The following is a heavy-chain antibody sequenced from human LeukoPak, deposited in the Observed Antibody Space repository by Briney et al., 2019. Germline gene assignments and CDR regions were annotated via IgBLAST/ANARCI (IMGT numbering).Heavy chain of an antibody. Sequence: ASVKVSCKASGGTFSSYAISWVRKAPGQGLEWMGRIIPIFGTANYARKFQGRVTITTDESTSTAYMEPSSLRSEDTAVYYCARDPSPYGSGSYHFDYWGQGTLVTVSS. CDR2: IIPIFGTA. CDR3: ARDPSPYGSGSYHFDY. CDR1: GGTFSSYA. D-gene: IGHD3-10*01. J-gene: IGHJ4*02. V-gene: IGHV1-69*05.